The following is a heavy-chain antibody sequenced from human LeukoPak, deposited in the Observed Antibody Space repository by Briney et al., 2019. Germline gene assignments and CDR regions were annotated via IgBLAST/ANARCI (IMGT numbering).Heavy chain of an antibody. D-gene: IGHD2-15*01. V-gene: IGHV4-31*03. J-gene: IGHJ5*02. Sequence: SETLSLTCTVSGGSISSGSYYWGWIRQYPGKGLEWIGYIKSSGGTFYSSSLKSRVTILVDTSKNQFSLKLSSVTAADTAVYYCARERVEGYCSGGSCYSWFDPWGQGTLVTVSS. CDR2: IKSSGGT. CDR1: GGSISSGSYY. CDR3: ARERVEGYCSGGSCYSWFDP.